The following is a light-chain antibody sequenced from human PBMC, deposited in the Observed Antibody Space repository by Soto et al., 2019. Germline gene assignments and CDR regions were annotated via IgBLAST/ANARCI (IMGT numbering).Light chain of an antibody. V-gene: IGLV2-11*01. J-gene: IGLJ1*01. CDR1: GNDVGAYNY. CDR3: CSYAGSYTYNYV. Sequence: QSALTQPRSVSGSPGQSVTISCTGTGNDVGAYNYVSWYQQHPGKAPKLMIYDVSKRPSGVPDRFSGSKSGNTASLTISGLQAEDEADYYCCSYAGSYTYNYVFGTGTKVTVL. CDR2: DVS.